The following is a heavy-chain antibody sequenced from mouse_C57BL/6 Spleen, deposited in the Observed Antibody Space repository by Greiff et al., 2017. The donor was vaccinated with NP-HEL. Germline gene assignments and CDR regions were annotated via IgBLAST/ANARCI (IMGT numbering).Heavy chain of an antibody. J-gene: IGHJ4*01. D-gene: IGHD1-3*01. CDR1: GYTFTDYE. CDR3: TRSKVPYAMDY. Sequence: VQLQQSGAELVRPGASVTLSCKASGYTFTDYEMHWVKQTPVHGLEWIGAIDTETGGTAYNQKFKGKAILTADKSSSTAYMELRSLTSEDSAVYYCTRSKVPYAMDYWGQGTSVTVSS. V-gene: IGHV1-15*01. CDR2: IDTETGGT.